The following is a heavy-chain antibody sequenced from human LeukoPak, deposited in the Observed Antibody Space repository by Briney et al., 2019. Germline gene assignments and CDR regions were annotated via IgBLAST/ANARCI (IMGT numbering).Heavy chain of an antibody. V-gene: IGHV4-59*11. CDR1: GGSLSRHD. Sequence: SETLSLTCTVSGGSLSRHDWNWIRQPPGKGLEWIGYIYDSGSTKYNPSLKSRVTISVDRSKNQFFLMLNSVTAADTAVYFCAYTIGEYVVLTGLLGAYYLDYWGQGTLVAVSS. CDR2: IYDSGST. J-gene: IGHJ4*02. D-gene: IGHD3-9*01. CDR3: AYTIGEYVVLTGLLGAYYLDY.